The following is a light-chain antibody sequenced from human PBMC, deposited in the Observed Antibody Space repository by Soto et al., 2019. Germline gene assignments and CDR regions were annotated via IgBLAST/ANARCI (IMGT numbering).Light chain of an antibody. CDR1: SSNIGSDS. V-gene: IGLV1-44*01. CDR2: RNN. CDR3: AAWDDSLNSVV. Sequence: QSVLTQPPSASGTPGQRVTISCSGSSSNIGSDSVNWYQQLPGTAPKLLIYRNNQRPSGVPDRLSGSKSGTSASLAISGLQAEDEADYYCAAWDDSLNSVVFGGGTKLTVL. J-gene: IGLJ2*01.